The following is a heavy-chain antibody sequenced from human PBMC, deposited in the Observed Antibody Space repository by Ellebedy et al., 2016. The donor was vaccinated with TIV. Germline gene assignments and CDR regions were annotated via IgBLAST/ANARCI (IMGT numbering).Heavy chain of an antibody. V-gene: IGHV4-59*01. D-gene: IGHD7-27*01. J-gene: IGHJ4*02. CDR1: GGSISSYY. CDR3: ATLKERTGDQVDY. CDR2: IYYSGST. Sequence: GSLRLSXTVSGGSISSYYWSWIRQPPGKGLEWIGYIYYSGSTNYNPSLKSRVTISVDTSKNQFSLKLSSVTAADTAVYYCATLKERTGDQVDYWGQGTLVTVSS.